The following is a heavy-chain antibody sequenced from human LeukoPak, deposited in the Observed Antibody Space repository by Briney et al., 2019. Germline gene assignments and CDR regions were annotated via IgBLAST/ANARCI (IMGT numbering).Heavy chain of an antibody. CDR2: IYYSGST. Sequence: PSEALSLTCTVSGGSISSSSYYWGWIRQPPGKGLEWIVSIYYSGSTYYNPSLKSRVTISVDTSKNQFSLKLSSVTAADTAVYYCASGDYDILTGYYRWGQGTLVTVSS. CDR3: ASGDYDILTGYYR. CDR1: GGSISSSSYY. V-gene: IGHV4-39*01. D-gene: IGHD3-9*01. J-gene: IGHJ4*02.